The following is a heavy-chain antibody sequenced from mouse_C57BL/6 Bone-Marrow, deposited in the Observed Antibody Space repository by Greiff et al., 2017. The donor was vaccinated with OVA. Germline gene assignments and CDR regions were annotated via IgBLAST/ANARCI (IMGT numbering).Heavy chain of an antibody. D-gene: IGHD1-1*01. V-gene: IGHV3-6*01. CDR1: GYSITSGYY. Sequence: EVHLVESGPGLVKPSQSLSLTCSVTGYSITSGYYWNWIRQFPGNQLECMGYIRYDGSTNYNPSLKNRTSITRDTSKNQFVLKLNSMTTEDAATDYCASDYYGSSPYYFDYWGQGTTLTVSS. CDR3: ASDYYGSSPYYFDY. CDR2: IRYDGST. J-gene: IGHJ2*01.